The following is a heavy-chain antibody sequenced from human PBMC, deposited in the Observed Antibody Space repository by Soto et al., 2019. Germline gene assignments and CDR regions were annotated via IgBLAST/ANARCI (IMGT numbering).Heavy chain of an antibody. Sequence: GGSLRLSCAASGFTFSSYGMHWVRQAPGKGLEWVAVIWYDGSNKYYADSVKGRFTISRDNSKNTLYLQMNSLRAEDTAVYYCARDRGLVVTAAYGMDVWGQGTTVTVSS. J-gene: IGHJ6*02. CDR2: IWYDGSNK. CDR3: ARDRGLVVTAAYGMDV. CDR1: GFTFSSYG. V-gene: IGHV3-33*01. D-gene: IGHD2-21*02.